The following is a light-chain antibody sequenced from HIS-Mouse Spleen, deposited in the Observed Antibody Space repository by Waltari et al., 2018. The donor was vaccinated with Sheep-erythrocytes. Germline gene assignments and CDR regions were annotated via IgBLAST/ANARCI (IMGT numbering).Light chain of an antibody. V-gene: IGLV2-11*01. CDR2: DVS. CDR1: SSAVGGYNY. J-gene: IGLJ1*01. CDR3: CSYAGSYNHV. Sequence: QSALTQPRSVSGSPGQSVTISCTGTSSAVGGYNYVPWYQQPPGKAPKLMIYDVSKRPSGVPDRFSGSKSGNTASLTISGLQAEDEADYYCCSYAGSYNHVFATGTKVTVL.